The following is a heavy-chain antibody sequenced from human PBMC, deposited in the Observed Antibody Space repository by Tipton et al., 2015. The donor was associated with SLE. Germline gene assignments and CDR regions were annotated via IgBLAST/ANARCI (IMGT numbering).Heavy chain of an antibody. D-gene: IGHD1-26*01. CDR3: ALVPYYNTWTTSSEY. CDR2: MYSSGGA. CDR1: GGSINDYY. J-gene: IGHJ4*02. V-gene: IGHV4-4*09. Sequence: TLSLTCSVSGGSINDYYWSWIRQSPAKGLEWLGYMYSSGGANYKPSLNSRVFISVDTSRNQFSLRLSSVTAADTAIYYCALVPYYNTWTTSSEYWGRGTLVTVSS.